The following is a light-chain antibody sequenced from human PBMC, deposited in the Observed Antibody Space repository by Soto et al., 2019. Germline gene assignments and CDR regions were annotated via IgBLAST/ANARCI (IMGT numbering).Light chain of an antibody. CDR1: QSISYN. CDR3: QQRGDWPLYT. Sequence: EIVLTQSPATLSLSPGERATLSCRASQSISYNLAWYQQKPGQAPRLLIYDASNRATGVPARFSGSGSGTDFTLSISSLEPEDFVVYYCQQRGDWPLYTFRQGSRLEIK. V-gene: IGKV3-11*01. CDR2: DAS. J-gene: IGKJ2*01.